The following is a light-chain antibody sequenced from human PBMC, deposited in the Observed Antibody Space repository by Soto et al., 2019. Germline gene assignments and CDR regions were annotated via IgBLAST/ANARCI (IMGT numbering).Light chain of an antibody. CDR2: GAS. CDR1: PTVARN. Sequence: EIMMTQSPATLSVSPGERATLSCRASPTVARNLAWYQQKPGQAPRLPIHGASTRATGVSARFSGSGSGTEFTLTISSLEPEDFALYYCQQRSNWPSFGQGTRLEIK. J-gene: IGKJ5*01. CDR3: QQRSNWPS. V-gene: IGKV3-15*01.